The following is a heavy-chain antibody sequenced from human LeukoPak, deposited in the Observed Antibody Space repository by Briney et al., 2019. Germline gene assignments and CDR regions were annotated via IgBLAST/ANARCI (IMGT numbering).Heavy chain of an antibody. D-gene: IGHD3-9*01. J-gene: IGHJ4*02. CDR3: ASGRYFDWLSLNTDFDY. V-gene: IGHV3-21*01. CDR2: ISSSSSCI. CDR1: GFTFSSYS. Sequence: GGSLRLSCAASGFTFSSYSMNWVRQAPGKGLEWVSSISSSSSCIYYADSVKGRFTISRDNAKNSLYLQMNSLRAEDTAVYYCASGRYFDWLSLNTDFDYWGQGTLVTVSS.